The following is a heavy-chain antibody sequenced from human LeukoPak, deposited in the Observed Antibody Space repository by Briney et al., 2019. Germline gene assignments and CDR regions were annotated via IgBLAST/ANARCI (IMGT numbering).Heavy chain of an antibody. Sequence: PGGSLRLTCAASGFTFSCYGMHWVRQAPGKGLEWVAVIWYDGSNKYYADSVKGRFTISRDNSKNTLYLQMNSLRAEDTAVYYCATGGIEYQLLSLPMGVWGKGTTVTVSS. J-gene: IGHJ6*03. CDR3: ATGGIEYQLLSLPMGV. CDR2: IWYDGSNK. V-gene: IGHV3-33*01. D-gene: IGHD2-2*01. CDR1: GFTFSCYG.